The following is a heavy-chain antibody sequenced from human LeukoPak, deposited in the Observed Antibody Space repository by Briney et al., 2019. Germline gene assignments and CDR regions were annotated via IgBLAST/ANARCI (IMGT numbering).Heavy chain of an antibody. CDR3: AREYCSGGSCYTAPFDY. V-gene: IGHV3-64*04. Sequence: GGSLRLSCSASGFTFSSYAMHWVRQAPGKGLEYVSAISSNGGSTYYADSVKGRFTISRDNSKNTLYLQMNSLRAGDTAVYYCAREYCSGGSCYTAPFDYWGQGTLVTVSS. J-gene: IGHJ4*02. CDR1: GFTFSSYA. CDR2: ISSNGGST. D-gene: IGHD2-15*01.